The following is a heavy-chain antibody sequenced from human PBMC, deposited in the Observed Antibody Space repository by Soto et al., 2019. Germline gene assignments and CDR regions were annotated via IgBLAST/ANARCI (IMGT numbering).Heavy chain of an antibody. V-gene: IGHV4-59*01. D-gene: IGHD6-19*01. J-gene: IGHJ5*02. CDR3: ARGSSSMSWFAP. Sequence: SETLSLTCTVSGVSITSFYWSWIRQPPGKGLEWIGCIYDSGSTNFNPSLKSRVTMSVDTSRTQFSLKLSSVTAADTAVYYCARGSSSMSWFAPWGQGTLVTVSS. CDR2: IYDSGST. CDR1: GVSITSFY.